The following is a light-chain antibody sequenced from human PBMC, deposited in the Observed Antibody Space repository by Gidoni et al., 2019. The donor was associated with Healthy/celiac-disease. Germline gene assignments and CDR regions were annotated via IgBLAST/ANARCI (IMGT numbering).Light chain of an antibody. CDR1: QGISSY. J-gene: IGKJ4*01. CDR3: QQYYSYPLT. Sequence: IRMTQSPSSFSASTGDRVTITCRASQGISSYLAWYQQKPGKAPKLLIYAASTLQSGVPSRFSGSGSGTDFTLTISCLQSEDFATYYCQQYYSYPLTFGGGTKVEIK. CDR2: AAS. V-gene: IGKV1-8*01.